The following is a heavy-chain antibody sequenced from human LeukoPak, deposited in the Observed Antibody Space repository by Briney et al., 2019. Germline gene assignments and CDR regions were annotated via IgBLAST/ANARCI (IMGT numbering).Heavy chain of an antibody. CDR2: ISVYNGKT. V-gene: IGHV1-18*01. J-gene: IGHJ4*02. CDR3: ARDQYDSVWDSHRPYFDY. D-gene: IGHD3-16*02. Sequence: ASVRVSCKASGYTFSSYGISWVRQALGQGLEWMGWISVYNGKTKYAQNFQGRVTLTTDTFTSTAYMEVTSLRSDDTAVYYCARDQYDSVWDSHRPYFDYWGQGTLVTVSS. CDR1: GYTFSSYG.